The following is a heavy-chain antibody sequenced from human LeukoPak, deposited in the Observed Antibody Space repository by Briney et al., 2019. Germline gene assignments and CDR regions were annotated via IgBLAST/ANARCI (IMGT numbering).Heavy chain of an antibody. CDR2: IRYDGSNK. J-gene: IGHJ6*03. V-gene: IGHV3-30*02. Sequence: PGGSLRLSCAASGFTFSSYGMHWVRQAPGKGLEWVAFIRYDGSNKYYADSVKGRFTISRDNSKNTLYLQMNSLRAEDTAVYYCAKDTAFFEVVIGYNYYRDVGAKGPTVTAS. CDR1: GFTFSSYG. CDR3: AKDTAFFEVVIGYNYYRDV. D-gene: IGHD3-3*01.